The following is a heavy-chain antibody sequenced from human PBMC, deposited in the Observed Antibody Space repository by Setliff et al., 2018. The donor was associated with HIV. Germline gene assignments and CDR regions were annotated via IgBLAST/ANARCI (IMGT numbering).Heavy chain of an antibody. V-gene: IGHV1-2*02. CDR2: ISPNNAGT. J-gene: IGHJ1*01. Sequence: GASVKVSCKASAYSFTDYFIHWVRQAPGQGLEWMGWISPNNAGTRIPRTFRGRFTISRDNSKNTLFLQMNSLRAEDTAIYYCARDAAYCGGECPRFFQHWGQGTLVTVSS. CDR3: ARDAAYCGGECPRFFQH. CDR1: AYSFTDYF. D-gene: IGHD2-21*01.